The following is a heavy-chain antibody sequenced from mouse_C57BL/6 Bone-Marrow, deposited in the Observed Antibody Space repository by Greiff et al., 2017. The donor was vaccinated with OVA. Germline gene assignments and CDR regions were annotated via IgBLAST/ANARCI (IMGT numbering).Heavy chain of an antibody. CDR3: AREGLGRDGFAY. V-gene: IGHV1-54*01. D-gene: IGHD4-1*01. J-gene: IGHJ3*01. CDR1: GYAFTNYL. Sequence: QVQLQQSGAELVRPGTSVKVSCKASGYAFTNYLIEWVKQRPGQGLEWIGVINPGSGGTNYNEKFKGKATLTADKSSSTAYMQLSSLTSEDSAVYYCAREGLGRDGFAYWGQGTLVTVSA. CDR2: INPGSGGT.